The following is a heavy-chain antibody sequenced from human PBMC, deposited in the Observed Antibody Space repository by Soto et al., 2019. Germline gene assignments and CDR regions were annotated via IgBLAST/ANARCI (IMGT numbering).Heavy chain of an antibody. CDR2: IIPIFGTA. CDR1: GGTFSSYA. D-gene: IGHD6-19*01. J-gene: IGHJ3*02. CDR3: AKRSGWRDDAFDI. Sequence: QVQLVQSGAEVKKPGSSVKVSCKASGGTFSSYAISLVRQAPGHGLEWMGGIIPIFGTANYAKKFQSRVTITADESTSTARMERRSLRSEDTAVYYCAKRSGWRDDAFDIWGQGTMVTVSS. V-gene: IGHV1-69*12.